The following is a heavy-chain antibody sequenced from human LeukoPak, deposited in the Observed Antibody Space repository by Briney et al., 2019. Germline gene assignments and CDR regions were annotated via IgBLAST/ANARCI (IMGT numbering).Heavy chain of an antibody. D-gene: IGHD1-26*01. J-gene: IGHJ4*02. CDR2: VSYTGST. Sequence: SETLSLTCTVSGGSITSGAFYWGWVRQPPGKGLEWIGSVSYTGSTYYKPSLKSRVTVSVDTSKNQFSLKLSSVTAADTAVYYCARVGPGYWGQGTLVTVSS. CDR3: ARVGPGY. V-gene: IGHV4-39*01. CDR1: GGSITSGAFY.